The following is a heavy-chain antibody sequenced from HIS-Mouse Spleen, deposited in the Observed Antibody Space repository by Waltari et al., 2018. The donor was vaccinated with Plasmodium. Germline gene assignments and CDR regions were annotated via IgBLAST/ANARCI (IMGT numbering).Heavy chain of an antibody. J-gene: IGHJ6*02. V-gene: IGHV2-70*15. CDR1: GFSLSTSGMC. CDR3: ARTTYSSSSAKYYYYGMDV. Sequence: QVTLRESGPALVKPTQTLTLTCTFSGFSLSTSGMCVSWIRQPPGKALEWLARLDWDDDKYYSTSLKNKLTISKDTSKNQVVLTMTNMDPVDTATYYCARTTYSSSSAKYYYYGMDVWGQGTTVTVSS. D-gene: IGHD6-6*01. CDR2: LDWDDDK.